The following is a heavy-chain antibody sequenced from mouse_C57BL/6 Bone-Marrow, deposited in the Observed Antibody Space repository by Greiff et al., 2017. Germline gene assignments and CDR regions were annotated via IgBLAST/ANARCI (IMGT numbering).Heavy chain of an antibody. CDR2: ISDGGSYT. CDR3: ATLGYGSSYGDY. CDR1: GFTFSSYA. Sequence: EVNLVESGGGLVKPGGSLKLSCAASGFTFSSYAMSWVRQTPEKRLEWVATISDGGSYTYYPDNVKGRFTISRDNAKNNLYLQMSHLKSEDTAMYYCATLGYGSSYGDYWGQGTTLTVSS. V-gene: IGHV5-4*03. J-gene: IGHJ2*01. D-gene: IGHD1-1*01.